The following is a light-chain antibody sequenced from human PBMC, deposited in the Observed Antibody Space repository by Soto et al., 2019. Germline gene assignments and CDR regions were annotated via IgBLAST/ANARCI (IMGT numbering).Light chain of an antibody. CDR1: SYNIGAGYD. J-gene: IGLJ2*01. CDR3: QSYDSSLSGSRGV. CDR2: GNS. V-gene: IGLV1-40*01. Sequence: QLVLTQPPSVSGAPGQRVTISCTGSSYNIGAGYDVHWYQQLPGTAPKLLIYGNSNRPSWVPDRFSGSKSGTSASLAITGLQAEDEADYYCQSYDSSLSGSRGVFGGGTKLTVL.